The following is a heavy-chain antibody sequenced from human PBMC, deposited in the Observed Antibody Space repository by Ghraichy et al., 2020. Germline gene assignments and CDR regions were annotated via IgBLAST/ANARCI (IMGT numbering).Heavy chain of an antibody. J-gene: IGHJ6*02. V-gene: IGHV4-34*01. CDR3: ASVPPRSGLWYYYGMDV. CDR2: INHSGST. Sequence: SQTLSLTCAVYGGSFSGYYWSWIRQPPGKGLEWIGEINHSGSTNYNPSLKSRVTISVDTSKNQFSLKLSSVTAADTAVYYCASVPPRSGLWYYYGMDVWGQGTTVTVSS. D-gene: IGHD3-22*01. CDR1: GGSFSGYY.